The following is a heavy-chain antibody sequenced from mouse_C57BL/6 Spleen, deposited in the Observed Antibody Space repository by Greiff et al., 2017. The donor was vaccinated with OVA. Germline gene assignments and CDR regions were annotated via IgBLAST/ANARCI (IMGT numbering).Heavy chain of an antibody. D-gene: IGHD2-5*01. CDR2: IHPSSGST. CDR3: ERETYYSNYPFAY. J-gene: IGHJ3*01. CDR1: GYTFTSYW. V-gene: IGHV1-64*01. Sequence: QVQLQQPGAELVKPGASVKLSCKASGYTFTSYWMHWVKQRPGQGLEWIGMIHPSSGSTNYNEKFKSKATLTVDKSSSTAYMQLSSLTSEDSAVDWCERETYYSNYPFAYWGQGTLVTVSA.